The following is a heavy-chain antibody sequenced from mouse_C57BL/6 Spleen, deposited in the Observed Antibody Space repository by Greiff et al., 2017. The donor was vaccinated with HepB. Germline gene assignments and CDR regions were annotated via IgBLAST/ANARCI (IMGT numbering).Heavy chain of an antibody. D-gene: IGHD2-4*01. V-gene: IGHV1-18*01. CDR2: INPNNGGT. CDR3: ARRPLYYDYDATNYFDY. Sequence: VQLQQSGPELVKPGASVKIPCKASGYTFTDYNMDWVKQSNGKSLEWIGDINPNNGGTIYNQKFKGKATLTVDKSSSTAYMELRSLTSEDTAVYYCARRPLYYDYDATNYFDYWGQGTTLTVSS. J-gene: IGHJ2*01. CDR1: GYTFTDYN.